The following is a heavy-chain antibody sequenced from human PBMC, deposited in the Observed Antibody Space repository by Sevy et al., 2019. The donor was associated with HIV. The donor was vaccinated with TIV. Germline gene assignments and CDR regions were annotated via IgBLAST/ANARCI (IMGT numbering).Heavy chain of an antibody. D-gene: IGHD4-17*01. CDR3: GRDRMTTGGGMDV. J-gene: IGHJ6*03. CDR2: IYYSGST. CDR1: GGSISSYY. Sequence: SETLSLTCTVSGGSISSYYWSWIRQPPGKGLEWIGYIYYSGSTNYNPSLKSRVTISVDTSKNQFSLKLSSVTAADTAVYYCGRDRMTTGGGMDVWGKGTTVTVSS. V-gene: IGHV4-59*01.